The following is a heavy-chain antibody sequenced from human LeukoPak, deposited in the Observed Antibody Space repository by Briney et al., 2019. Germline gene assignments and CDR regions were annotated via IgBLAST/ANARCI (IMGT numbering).Heavy chain of an antibody. CDR1: GFTFSSYA. D-gene: IGHD3-10*01. CDR3: ASSRGGINQFDY. J-gene: IGHJ4*02. CDR2: ISASGGST. Sequence: GGSLRLSCAASGFTFSSYAMNWVRQAPGKGLEWVSGISASGGSTYYAASVKGRFTISRDGSSSTLHLQMNNLRADDTAVYYCASSRGGINQFDYWGQGSLVTVSS. V-gene: IGHV3-23*01.